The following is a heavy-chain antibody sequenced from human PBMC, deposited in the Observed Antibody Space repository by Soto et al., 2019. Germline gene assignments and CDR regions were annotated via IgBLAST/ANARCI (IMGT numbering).Heavy chain of an antibody. V-gene: IGHV3-48*03. D-gene: IGHD3-22*01. Sequence: LRLSCAASGFTFSSYEMNWVRQAPGKGLEWVSYIGSSGSTIYYADSLKGRFTISRDNAKNSLYLQMDSLRAEDTAVYYCARVARYHYDRSGYDYWGQGTLVTVSS. CDR2: IGSSGSTI. J-gene: IGHJ4*02. CDR1: GFTFSSYE. CDR3: ARVARYHYDRSGYDY.